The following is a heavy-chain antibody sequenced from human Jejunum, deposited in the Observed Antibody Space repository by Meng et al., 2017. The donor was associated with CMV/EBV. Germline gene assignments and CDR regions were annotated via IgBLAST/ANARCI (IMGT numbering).Heavy chain of an antibody. D-gene: IGHD4-17*01. CDR2: IYYSGST. CDR3: ARDRKHYGERGWFDP. CDR1: GGSISSGDYY. Sequence: QVQLQESGPGLVQPSQXLALTCPVSGGSISSGDYYWSWIRQPPGKGLEWIGYIYYSGSTYSNASLKSRVTISIDRSKNQFSLKLSSVTAADTAVYYCARDRKHYGERGWFDPWGQGTLVTVSS. V-gene: IGHV4-30-4*01. J-gene: IGHJ5*02.